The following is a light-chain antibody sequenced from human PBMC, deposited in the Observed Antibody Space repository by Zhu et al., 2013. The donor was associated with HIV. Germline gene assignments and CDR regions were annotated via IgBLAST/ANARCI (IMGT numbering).Light chain of an antibody. CDR3: QSYDTSLSAWV. J-gene: IGLJ3*02. CDR2: DVD. V-gene: IGLV2-11*01. CDR1: SGDIGEYNY. Sequence: QSALTQPRAVSGSPGQSVTISCTGTSGDIGEYNYVYWYQQYPGKAPKLMIHDVDKRPSGVPDRFSGSKSGNTASLTISGLQAADEADYYCQSYDTSLSAWVFGGGTKLTVL.